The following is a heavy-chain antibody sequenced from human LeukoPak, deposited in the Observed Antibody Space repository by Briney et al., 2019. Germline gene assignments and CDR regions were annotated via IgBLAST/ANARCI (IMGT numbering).Heavy chain of an antibody. CDR1: GYTFTSYG. Sequence: SVKVSCKASGYTFTSYGISWVRQAPGQGLEWMGGIIPIFGTANYAQKFQGRVTITTDESTSTAYMELSSLRSEDTAVYYCARVSEWLGFDPWGQGTLVTVSS. J-gene: IGHJ5*02. V-gene: IGHV1-69*05. D-gene: IGHD5-24*01. CDR3: ARVSEWLGFDP. CDR2: IIPIFGTA.